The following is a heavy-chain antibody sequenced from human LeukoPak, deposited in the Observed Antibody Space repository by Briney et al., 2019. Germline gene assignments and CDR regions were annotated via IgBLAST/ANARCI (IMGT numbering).Heavy chain of an antibody. J-gene: IGHJ4*02. CDR1: GFTVSSYW. D-gene: IGHD5-18*01. V-gene: IGHV3-7*03. CDR2: IKQDGSEK. CDR3: ARLDEDMVINY. Sequence: GGSLRLSCAASGFTVSSYWMSWVRQAPGKGLEWVANIKQDGSEKYYVDSVKGRFTISRDNAKNSLYLQMNSLRAEDTAVYYCARLDEDMVINYWGQGTLVTVSS.